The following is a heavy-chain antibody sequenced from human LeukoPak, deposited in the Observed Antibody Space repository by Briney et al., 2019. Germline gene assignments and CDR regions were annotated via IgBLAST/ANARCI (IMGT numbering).Heavy chain of an antibody. J-gene: IGHJ5*02. CDR3: AREYCSSTSCYNSLGNWFDP. Sequence: ASVKVSCKASGGTFSSYAISWVRQAPGQGLEWMGGIIPIFGTANYAQKFQGRVTITADESTSTAYMELSSLRSEDTAVYYCAREYCSSTSCYNSLGNWFDPWGQGALVTVSS. CDR1: GGTFSSYA. V-gene: IGHV1-69*13. D-gene: IGHD2-2*02. CDR2: IIPIFGTA.